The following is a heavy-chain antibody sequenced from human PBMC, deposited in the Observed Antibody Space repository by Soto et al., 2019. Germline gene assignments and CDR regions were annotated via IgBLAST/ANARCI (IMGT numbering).Heavy chain of an antibody. V-gene: IGHV4-59*08. D-gene: IGHD3-16*01. J-gene: IGHJ5*02. Sequence: PSETLSLTCTVSGGSISSYYWSWIRQPPGKGLEWIGYVYHSGSTNYNPYLKSRVTISVDTSKNQFSLKLSSVTAADTAVYYCARGGPRSWFDPWGQGTLVTVSS. CDR3: ARGGPRSWFDP. CDR1: GGSISSYY. CDR2: VYHSGST.